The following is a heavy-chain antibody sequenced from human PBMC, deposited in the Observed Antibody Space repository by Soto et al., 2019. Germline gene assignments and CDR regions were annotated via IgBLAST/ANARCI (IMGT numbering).Heavy chain of an antibody. D-gene: IGHD6-25*01. CDR3: ATRAGAPAD. V-gene: IGHV3-7*01. CDR1: GFSFNTYW. CDR2: INEDGNKQ. J-gene: IGHJ4*02. Sequence: GGSLRLSCAASGFSFNTYWMSWIRQAPGKGLGWVANINEDGNKQNYVDSVRGRFTISRDNAKTSVHLQMNSLRVEDTAVYYCATRAGAPADWGQGTLVTVSS.